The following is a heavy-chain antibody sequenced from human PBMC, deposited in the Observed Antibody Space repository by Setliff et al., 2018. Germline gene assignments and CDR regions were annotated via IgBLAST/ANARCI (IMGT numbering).Heavy chain of an antibody. D-gene: IGHD3-22*01. Sequence: PSETLSLTCTVSGGSISSGSYYWSWIRQPAGKGLEWIGHIYTSGSTNYNPSLKSRVTISVDKSKNHFSLKMSSVTAADTAVYYCARAGYDDSSGYYNGFDPWGQGTLVTVSS. J-gene: IGHJ5*02. CDR3: ARAGYDDSSGYYNGFDP. V-gene: IGHV4-61*09. CDR2: IYTSGST. CDR1: GGSISSGSYY.